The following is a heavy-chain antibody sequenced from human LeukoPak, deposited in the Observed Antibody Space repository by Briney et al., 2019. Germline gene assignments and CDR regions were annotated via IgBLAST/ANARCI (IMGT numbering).Heavy chain of an antibody. D-gene: IGHD2-21*01. V-gene: IGHV1-8*03. J-gene: IGHJ3*02. CDR3: ASSRTNYCGGDCPYDAFDI. CDR1: GYIFTSYD. CDR2: MNPNSGNT. Sequence: GASVKVSCKASGYIFTSYDINWVRQATGQGLEWMGWMNPNSGNTGYAQKFQGRVTITRNTSISTAYMELSSLRSEDTAVYYCASSRTNYCGGDCPYDAFDIWGQGTMVTVSS.